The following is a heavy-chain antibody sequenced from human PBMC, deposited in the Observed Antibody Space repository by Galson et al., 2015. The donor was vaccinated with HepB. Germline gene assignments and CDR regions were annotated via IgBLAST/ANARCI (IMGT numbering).Heavy chain of an antibody. V-gene: IGHV4-30-2*02. CDR3: ARRGYCGGDCYSYYYYGMDV. CDR2: IYHSGST. D-gene: IGHD2-21*02. CDR1: GGSISSGGYS. Sequence: VSGGSISSGGYSWSWIRQPPGKGLEWIGYIYHSGSTYYNPSLKSRVTISVDRSKNQFSLKLSSVTAADTAVYYCARRGYCGGDCYSYYYYGMDVWGQGTTVTVSS. J-gene: IGHJ6*02.